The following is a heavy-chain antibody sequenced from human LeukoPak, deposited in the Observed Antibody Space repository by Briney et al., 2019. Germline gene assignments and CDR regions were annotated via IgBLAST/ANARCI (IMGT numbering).Heavy chain of an antibody. J-gene: IGHJ4*02. Sequence: GGSLRLSCAASGFTFSDYYMSWIRQAPGKGLEWVSYISSSSTYTNYADSVKGRFTISRDNAKNSLYLQMNSLGAEDTAVYYCAKYRSYGDRDYWGQGTLVTVSS. CDR3: AKYRSYGDRDY. D-gene: IGHD4-17*01. V-gene: IGHV3-11*06. CDR1: GFTFSDYY. CDR2: ISSSSTYT.